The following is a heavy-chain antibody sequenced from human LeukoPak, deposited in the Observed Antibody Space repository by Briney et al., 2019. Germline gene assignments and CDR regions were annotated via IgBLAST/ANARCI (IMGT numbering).Heavy chain of an antibody. CDR2: INPNSGGT. D-gene: IGHD2-21*02. J-gene: IGHJ6*03. V-gene: IGHV1-2*02. Sequence: ASVKVSCKASGYTFTGYYMHWVRQAPGQGLEWMGWINPNSGGTNYAQEFQGRVTMTRDTSISTAYMELSSLRPDDTAVYSCARGVTARGFYYYMDIWGNWTTVTISS. CDR1: GYTFTGYY. CDR3: ARGVTARGFYYYMDI.